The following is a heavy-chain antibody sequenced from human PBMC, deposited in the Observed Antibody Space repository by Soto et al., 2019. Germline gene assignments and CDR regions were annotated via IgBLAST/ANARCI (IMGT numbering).Heavy chain of an antibody. J-gene: IGHJ4*02. CDR2: ISGGGRPI. V-gene: IGHV3-48*02. D-gene: IGHD6-19*01. CDR1: GFTFSTFS. CDR3: ARDLGWAFDS. Sequence: EVQLVESGGGSVQPGGSLRLYCAASGFTFSTFSMNWVRQAPGRGLEWISYISGGGRPISYADSVKGRFTITRDNANNALNLRMDSLTDEATAVYYCARDLGWAFDSWGQGTGVTVPS.